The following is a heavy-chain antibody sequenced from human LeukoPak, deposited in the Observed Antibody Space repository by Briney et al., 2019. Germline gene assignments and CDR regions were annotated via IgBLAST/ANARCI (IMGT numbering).Heavy chain of an antibody. D-gene: IGHD5-18*01. V-gene: IGHV1-24*01. J-gene: IGHJ6*03. CDR2: FDPEDGGT. CDR1: GYTLTELS. CDR3: AQGYSYGYGYYMDV. Sequence: ASVKVSCKVSGYTLTELSMHWVRQAPGKGLEWMGGFDPEDGGTIYAQKFQGRVTMTEDTSTGTAYMELSSLRSEDTAVYYCAQGYSYGYGYYMDVWGKGTTVTVSS.